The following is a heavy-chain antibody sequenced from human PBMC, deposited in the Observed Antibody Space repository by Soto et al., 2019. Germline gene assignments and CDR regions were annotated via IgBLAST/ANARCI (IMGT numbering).Heavy chain of an antibody. Sequence: ASVKVSCKASGGTFSSYAISWVRQAPGQGLEWMGGIIHIFGTANYEQKFQGRVKITADESTSKAYMELSSLRSEDTAVYYCADLRVGAARPVXDAFDIWGQGTXVXV. CDR3: ADLRVGAARPVXDAFDI. CDR1: GGTFSSYA. CDR2: IIHIFGTA. V-gene: IGHV1-69*13. J-gene: IGHJ3*02. D-gene: IGHD2-15*01.